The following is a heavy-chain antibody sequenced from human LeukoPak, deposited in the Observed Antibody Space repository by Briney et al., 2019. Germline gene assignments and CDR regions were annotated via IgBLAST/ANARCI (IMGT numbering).Heavy chain of an antibody. CDR3: AREKSHYYDSSGYYSHWYFDL. CDR2: INHSGST. Sequence: PSETLSLTCAVYGGSFSGYYWSWIRQPPGKGLEWVGEINHSGSTNYNPSLKSRVTISVDTSKNQFSLKLSSVTAADTAVYYCAREKSHYYDSSGYYSHWYFDLWGRGTLVTVSS. J-gene: IGHJ2*01. D-gene: IGHD3-22*01. V-gene: IGHV4-34*01. CDR1: GGSFSGYY.